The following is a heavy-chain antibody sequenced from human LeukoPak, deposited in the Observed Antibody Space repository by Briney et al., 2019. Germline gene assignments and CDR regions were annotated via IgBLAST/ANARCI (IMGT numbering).Heavy chain of an antibody. J-gene: IGHJ4*02. CDR3: ALHPHYYDSSGYGDY. Sequence: PGGSLRLSCAASGFTVSSDYMSWVRQAPGKGLEWIGEINHSGSTNYNPSLKSRVTISVDTSKNQFSLKLSSVTAADTAVYYCALHPHYYDSSGYGDYWGQGTLVTVSS. D-gene: IGHD3-22*01. CDR1: GFTVSSDY. CDR2: INHSGST. V-gene: IGHV4-34*08.